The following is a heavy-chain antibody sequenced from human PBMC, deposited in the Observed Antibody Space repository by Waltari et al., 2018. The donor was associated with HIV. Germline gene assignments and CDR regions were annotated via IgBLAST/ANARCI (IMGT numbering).Heavy chain of an antibody. D-gene: IGHD5-12*01. V-gene: IGHV3-74*03. Sequence: WMHWVRQAPGKGLVWVSGINSDGSSTKYADSVKDRFIISRDNAKNTLYLQMNTLRDEDTAVYYCTRVPEVEMATIWYFDLWGRGTLVTVSS. CDR2: INSDGSST. CDR3: TRVPEVEMATIWYFDL. J-gene: IGHJ2*01. CDR1: W.